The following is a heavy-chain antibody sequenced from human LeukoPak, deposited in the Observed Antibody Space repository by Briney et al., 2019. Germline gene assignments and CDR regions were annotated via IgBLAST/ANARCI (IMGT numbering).Heavy chain of an antibody. CDR3: ARSGSSSWSSLFDY. D-gene: IGHD6-13*01. CDR1: GYVFTSFG. V-gene: IGHV1-18*01. Sequence: ASVRVSCKASGYVFTSFGITWVRQAHGQGLEWMGRITTYNDKTVFAENFQARLTMTTDTTTAYMTLRRLRSDDTAVYYCARSGSSSWSSLFDYWGQGSLVTVSS. CDR2: ITTYNDKT. J-gene: IGHJ4*02.